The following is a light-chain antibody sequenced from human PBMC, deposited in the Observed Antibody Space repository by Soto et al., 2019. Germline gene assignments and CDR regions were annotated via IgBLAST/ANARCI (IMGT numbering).Light chain of an antibody. V-gene: IGLV2-14*01. CDR2: EVS. CDR3: SSFTSSSSLDVV. CDR1: SSDVGGYNY. J-gene: IGLJ2*01. Sequence: QSVLTQPASVSGSPGQSITISCTGTSSDVGGYNYVSWYQQHPGKAPKLIIFEVSDRPSGVSYRFSGSKSGNTASLTISGLQAEDEAHYFCSSFTSSSSLDVVFGGGTKLTVL.